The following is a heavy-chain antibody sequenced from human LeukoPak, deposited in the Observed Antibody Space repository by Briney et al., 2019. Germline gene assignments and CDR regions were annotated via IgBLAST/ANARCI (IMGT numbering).Heavy chain of an antibody. J-gene: IGHJ3*01. D-gene: IGHD3-10*01. CDR3: AKDSFTVVRGVGSDDGFAV. V-gene: IGHV3-53*01. CDR1: GFTISNNY. Sequence: GGSLRLSCAASGFTISNNYMTWVRQAPGKGLEWVSVIDSGGNTHYAGSVKGRFIISRDNSKNTVHLQMNSLRAEDTAVYYCAKDSFTVVRGVGSDDGFAVWGRGTMVTVSS. CDR2: IDSGGNT.